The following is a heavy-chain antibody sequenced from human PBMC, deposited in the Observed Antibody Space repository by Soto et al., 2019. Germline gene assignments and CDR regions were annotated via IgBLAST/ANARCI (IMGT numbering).Heavy chain of an antibody. Sequence: SETLSLTCTVSGGSISSGGYYGSWIRQHPGKGLEWIGYIYYSGSTYYNPSPKSRVTISVDTSKNQFSLKLSSVTAADTAVYYCARDYGAGFWSGYYTDYYYGMDVWGQGPTVTVSS. CDR1: GGSISSGGYY. V-gene: IGHV4-31*03. CDR2: IYYSGST. D-gene: IGHD3-3*01. CDR3: ARDYGAGFWSGYYTDYYYGMDV. J-gene: IGHJ6*02.